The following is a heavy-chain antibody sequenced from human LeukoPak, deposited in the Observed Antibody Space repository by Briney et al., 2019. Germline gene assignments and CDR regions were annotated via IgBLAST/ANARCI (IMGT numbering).Heavy chain of an antibody. CDR2: IYASGST. J-gene: IGHJ6*02. Sequence: SETLSLTCTVSGDSISNYYWSWIRQPAGKGLEWIGRIYASGSTNYNPSPKSRVTMSVDTFKNQFSLKLTSVTAADTAVYYCAVTMVRGVSGMDVWGQGTTVTVSS. D-gene: IGHD3-10*01. CDR1: GDSISNYY. V-gene: IGHV4-4*07. CDR3: AVTMVRGVSGMDV.